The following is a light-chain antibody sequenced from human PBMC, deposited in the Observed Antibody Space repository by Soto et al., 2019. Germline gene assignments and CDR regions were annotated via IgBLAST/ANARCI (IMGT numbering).Light chain of an antibody. V-gene: IGKV3-15*01. J-gene: IGKJ5*01. Sequence: EIMMTQSPSTLSVSAGERATLSCRASQSVSKNLAWYQQKPGQTPRLLIYAASTRATGIPARFSGSGSVTEFTLTISSLQSEDFAVYYCQQYNSWHPITFGQGTRLEIK. CDR2: AAS. CDR1: QSVSKN. CDR3: QQYNSWHPIT.